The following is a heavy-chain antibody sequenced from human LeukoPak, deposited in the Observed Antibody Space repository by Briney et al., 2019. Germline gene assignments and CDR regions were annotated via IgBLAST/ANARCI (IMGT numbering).Heavy chain of an antibody. V-gene: IGHV1-46*01. J-gene: IGHJ4*02. CDR3: ARDLGRDITIFGVVIPNFDY. CDR1: GYTFTSYY. Sequence: GASVKVSCKASGYTFTSYYMHWVRQAPGQGLKWMGIINPSGGSTSYAQKFQGRVTMTRDTSTSTVYMELSSLRSEDTAVYYCARDLGRDITIFGVVIPNFDYWGQGTLVTVSS. D-gene: IGHD3-3*01. CDR2: INPSGGST.